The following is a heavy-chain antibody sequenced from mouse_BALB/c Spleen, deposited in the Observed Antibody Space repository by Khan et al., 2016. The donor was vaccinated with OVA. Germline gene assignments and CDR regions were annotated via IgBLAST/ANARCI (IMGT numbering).Heavy chain of an antibody. Sequence: QVRLQQSGAELMRPGASVKISCKATGYTFNSYWIEWIKQRPGHGLEWIGEILPGDGSTNYNEKFKDKATFTADASSNTAYMQFSSLTSEDSAIDYCARWDYYGSSAAWFAYWGQGTLVTVS. J-gene: IGHJ3*01. CDR1: GYTFNSYW. D-gene: IGHD1-1*01. V-gene: IGHV1-9*01. CDR3: ARWDYYGSSAAWFAY. CDR2: ILPGDGST.